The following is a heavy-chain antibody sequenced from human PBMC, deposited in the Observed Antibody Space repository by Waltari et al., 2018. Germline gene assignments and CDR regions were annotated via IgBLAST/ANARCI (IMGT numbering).Heavy chain of an antibody. J-gene: IGHJ4*02. CDR3: ARDPANPYSTTAEPPYYFDN. V-gene: IGHV3-66*02. CDR1: GFSVSSHY. D-gene: IGHD5-18*01. Sequence: EVQLVESGGDFVQPGGSLRLSCAASGFSVSSHYMNWVRQGPGKGREWVSVIYSGCPTVYAEKVRGRFTISRDNSQNTVYLQMESLGPEDTAVYYCARDPANPYSTTAEPPYYFDNWGQGTLVTVSS. CDR2: IYSGCPT.